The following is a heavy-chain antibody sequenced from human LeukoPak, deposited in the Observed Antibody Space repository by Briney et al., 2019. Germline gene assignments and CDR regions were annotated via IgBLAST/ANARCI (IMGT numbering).Heavy chain of an antibody. CDR3: ARVKVAETDFDY. D-gene: IGHD2-21*01. J-gene: IGHJ4*02. Sequence: SETLSLTCAVYGGSFSGYYWSWIRQPPGKGLEWIGEINHSGSTIYNPSLKSRVTISVDTSKNQFSLKLSSVTAADTAVYYCARVKVAETDFDYWGQGTLVTVSS. V-gene: IGHV4-34*01. CDR2: INHSGST. CDR1: GGSFSGYY.